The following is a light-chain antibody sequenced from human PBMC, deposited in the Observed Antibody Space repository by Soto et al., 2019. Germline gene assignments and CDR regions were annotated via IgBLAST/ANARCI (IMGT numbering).Light chain of an antibody. V-gene: IGKV3-15*01. CDR2: GAS. J-gene: IGKJ4*01. CDR3: QQYNNWPALT. CDR1: QSVSSN. Sequence: EIVMTQSPATLSVSPAERSTLSFSSSQSVSSNLAWYQQKPGQAPRLLIYGASTRATGIPARFSGSGSGTEFTLTISSLQSEDFAVYYCQQYNNWPALTFGGGTKVDIK.